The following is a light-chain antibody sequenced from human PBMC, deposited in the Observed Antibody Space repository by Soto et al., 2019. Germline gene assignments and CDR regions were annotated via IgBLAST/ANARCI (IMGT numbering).Light chain of an antibody. CDR2: EGS. J-gene: IGLJ2*01. CDR1: SSDVGSYNL. CDR3: CSYAGSSTDVV. V-gene: IGLV2-23*01. Sequence: QSALTQPASVSGSPGQSITISCTGTSSDVGSYNLVSWYQQHPGTAPKLMIYEGSKRPSGVSNRFSGSKSGNTASLTISGLQAEDEADYYCCSYAGSSTDVVFGGGTKLTVL.